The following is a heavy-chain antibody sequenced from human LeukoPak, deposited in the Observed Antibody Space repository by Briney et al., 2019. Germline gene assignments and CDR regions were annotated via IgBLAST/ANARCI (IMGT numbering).Heavy chain of an antibody. J-gene: IGHJ4*02. CDR1: GYTLTDYY. CDR2: VDPEDGET. Sequence: ASVKVSCKVSGYTLTDYYMHWVRQAPGKGLEWMGLVDPEDGETIYAEKFQGRVTTTADTSTDTAYMELSSLRSEDTAVYYCATSEYSSGWYATDYWGQGTLVTVSS. D-gene: IGHD6-19*01. CDR3: ATSEYSSGWYATDY. V-gene: IGHV1-69-2*01.